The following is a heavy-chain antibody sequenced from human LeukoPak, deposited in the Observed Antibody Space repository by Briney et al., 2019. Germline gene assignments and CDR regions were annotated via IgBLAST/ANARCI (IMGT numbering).Heavy chain of an antibody. CDR3: ARHHFTGITDAFDI. CDR1: GGSISSSSYY. J-gene: IGHJ3*02. V-gene: IGHV4-39*01. D-gene: IGHD3-10*01. Sequence: PSQTLSLTCTVSGGSISSSSYYWGWILHPPGKGLEWIGSLYYSGSTYYNPSLKSRVTISVDTSKNQFSLKLTSVTATDTAVFYCARHHFTGITDAFDIWGQGTMVTVSS. CDR2: LYYSGST.